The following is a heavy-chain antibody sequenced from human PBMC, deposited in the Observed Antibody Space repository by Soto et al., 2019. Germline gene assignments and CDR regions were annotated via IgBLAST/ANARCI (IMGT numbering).Heavy chain of an antibody. Sequence: GGSLRLSCAASGFTFSSYAMHWVRQAPGKGLEWVAVISYDGSNKYYADSVKGRFTISRDNSKNTLYLQMNSLRAEDTAVYYCAREGGVAAHYFDYWGQGTLVTVSS. CDR3: AREGGVAAHYFDY. CDR1: GFTFSSYA. V-gene: IGHV3-30-3*01. D-gene: IGHD6-6*01. J-gene: IGHJ4*02. CDR2: ISYDGSNK.